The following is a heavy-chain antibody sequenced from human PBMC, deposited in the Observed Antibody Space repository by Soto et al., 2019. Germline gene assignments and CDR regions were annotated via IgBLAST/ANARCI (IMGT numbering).Heavy chain of an antibody. CDR1: GYTFTSKN. D-gene: IGHD1-26*01. CDR2: INPNGGGT. Sequence: QVQLVQSGAEVKKPGASVKVSCKASGYTFTSKNIHWVRQAPGPGFEWVGTINPNGGGTDYSHKFQGRVTMTRDNSASTVYLELTSLTSEDTAVYYCARNSGSAGGLDVW. CDR3: ARNSGSAGGLDV. J-gene: IGHJ6*01. V-gene: IGHV1-46*01.